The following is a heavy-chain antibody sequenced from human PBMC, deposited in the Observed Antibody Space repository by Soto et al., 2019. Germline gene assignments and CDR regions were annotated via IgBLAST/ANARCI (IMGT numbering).Heavy chain of an antibody. V-gene: IGHV4-34*01. J-gene: IGHJ6*03. Sequence: SETLSLTCAVYGGSFSGYYWSWIRQPPGKGLEWIGEINHSGSTNYNPSLKSRVTISVDTSKNQFSLKLSSVTAADTAVYYCARVYSNYAFYYYYMDVWGKGTTVTVSS. D-gene: IGHD4-4*01. CDR2: INHSGST. CDR1: GGSFSGYY. CDR3: ARVYSNYAFYYYYMDV.